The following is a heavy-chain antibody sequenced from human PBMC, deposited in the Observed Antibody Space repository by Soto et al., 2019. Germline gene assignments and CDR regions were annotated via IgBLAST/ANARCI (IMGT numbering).Heavy chain of an antibody. V-gene: IGHV1-46*01. J-gene: IGHJ3*02. CDR3: ARGGGVGVTGSAAFDM. CDR2: INPAAGAA. D-gene: IGHD3-3*01. Sequence: QLHLVQSGDVVKTPGASVTVSCSASGYSVTASYMHWVRQAPGRGLGWMGVINPAAGAAKYTQKFRGRVTTTIATTTTTAFMEPSGLTSEDPAVFSFARGGGVGVTGSAAFDMWGQGTVVTVSS. CDR1: GYSVTASY.